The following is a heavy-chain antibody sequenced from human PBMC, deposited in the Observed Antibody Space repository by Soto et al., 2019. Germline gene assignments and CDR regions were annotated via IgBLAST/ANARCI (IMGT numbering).Heavy chain of an antibody. V-gene: IGHV4-31*03. J-gene: IGHJ6*02. D-gene: IGHD2-15*01. CDR1: GGSISSGGYY. Sequence: SETLSLTCTVSGGSISSGGYYWSWIRQHPGKGLEWIGYIYYSGSTYYNPSLKSRVTISVDTSKNQFSLKLSSVTAADTAVYYCARDRGVVVAAGYYYYGMDVWGQGATVTVSS. CDR2: IYYSGST. CDR3: ARDRGVVVAAGYYYYGMDV.